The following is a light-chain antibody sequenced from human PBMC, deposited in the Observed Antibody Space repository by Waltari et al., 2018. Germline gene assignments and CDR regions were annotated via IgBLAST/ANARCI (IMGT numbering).Light chain of an antibody. J-gene: IGLJ1*01. V-gene: IGLV2-8*01. CDR3: SSYGGINNSPYF. Sequence: QSALTQPPSASGSPGQSVTISCTGTSSDVGSHDFVSWYQQFPGKAPKLIIWEVSRRPSGVPERFSGSKSGNTASLTVSGLQAEDEADYYCSSYGGINNSPYFFGTGTKVTV. CDR2: EVS. CDR1: SSDVGSHDF.